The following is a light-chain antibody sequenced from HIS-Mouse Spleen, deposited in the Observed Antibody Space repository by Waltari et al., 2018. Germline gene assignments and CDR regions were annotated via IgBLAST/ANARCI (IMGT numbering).Light chain of an antibody. J-gene: IGLJ2*01. CDR3: CSYAGSSTVV. CDR2: EGS. V-gene: IGLV2-23*01. Sequence: QSVLTQPPSASGTPGPRVTIPCSGSRPNIGSNTVNWYQQLPGTAPKPMIYEGSKRPSGVSNRFSGSKSGNTASLTISGLQAEDEADYYCCSYAGSSTVVFGGGTKLTVL. CDR1: RPNIGSNT.